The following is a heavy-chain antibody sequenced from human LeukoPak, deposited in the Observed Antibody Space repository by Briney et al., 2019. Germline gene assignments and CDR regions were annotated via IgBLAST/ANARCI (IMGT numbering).Heavy chain of an antibody. CDR2: ISSSSSYI. J-gene: IGHJ4*02. D-gene: IGHD2-2*02. V-gene: IGHV3-21*01. CDR3: AREGIVVPAAIRPFDY. Sequence: GSLRLSCAASGFTFSSYSMNWVRQAPGKGLEWVSSISSSSSYIYYADSVKGRFTISRDNAKNSLYLQMNSLRAEDTAVYYCAREGIVVPAAIRPFDYWGQGTLVTVSS. CDR1: GFTFSSYS.